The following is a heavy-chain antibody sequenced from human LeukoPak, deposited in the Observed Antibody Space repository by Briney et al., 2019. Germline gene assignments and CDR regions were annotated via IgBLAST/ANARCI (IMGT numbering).Heavy chain of an antibody. CDR2: ISSGSRFI. V-gene: IGHV3-21*06. Sequence: PGGSLRLSCAASGFTFRSFNMNWVRQAPGKGLEWVSSISSGSRFIYYADSVKGRFTISRDSATNSLYLQMNNLRAEDTAVYYCASLGQEYSLDYWGQGTLVTVSS. J-gene: IGHJ4*02. CDR3: ASLGQEYSLDY. CDR1: GFTFRSFN. D-gene: IGHD5-18*01.